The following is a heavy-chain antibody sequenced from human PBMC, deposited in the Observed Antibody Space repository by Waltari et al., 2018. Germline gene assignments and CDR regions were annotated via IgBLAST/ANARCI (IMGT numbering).Heavy chain of an antibody. CDR1: GGTFSSYT. CDR3: ASRLSEYYDILTGYPN. D-gene: IGHD3-9*01. CDR2: LIPSLGIA. J-gene: IGHJ4*02. V-gene: IGHV1-69*02. Sequence: QVQLVQSGAEVKKPGSSVKVSCKASGGTFSSYTISWVRQAPGQGLEWMGRLIPSLGIANDAQKFQGRVTMTADKSTSTAYMELSSLRSEDTAVYYCASRLSEYYDILTGYPNWGQGTLVTVSS.